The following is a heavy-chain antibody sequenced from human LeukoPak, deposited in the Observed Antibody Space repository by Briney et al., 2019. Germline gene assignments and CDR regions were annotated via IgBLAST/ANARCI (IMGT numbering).Heavy chain of an antibody. CDR3: ARGYCTGGACYGGFY. D-gene: IGHD2-8*02. J-gene: IGHJ4*02. CDR1: GFIISDHY. Sequence: GGSLRLSCAASGFIISDHYMDWVRQAPGKGLEWVGRVRNKANSNTSLYAASVKGRFTLSRDDSNNSLYLQVNTLKTEDTAVYYCARGYCTGGACYGGFYWGQGTLVTVSS. CDR2: VRNKANSNTS. V-gene: IGHV3-72*01.